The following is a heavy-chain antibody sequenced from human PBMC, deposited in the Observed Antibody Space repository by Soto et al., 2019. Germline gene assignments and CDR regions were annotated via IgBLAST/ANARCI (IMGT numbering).Heavy chain of an antibody. CDR1: GFTISFSKYW. CDR3: TRDPAPIGWFDY. Sequence: EVQLVESGGDLVQPGGSLRLSCAVSGFTISFSKYWMHWLRQAPGKGLVWVSRINSDGSSTTYADSVRGRFTISRDNAKNTLYLQMSSLRGEDTAVYYCTRDPAPIGWFDYWGQGTLVTVSS. CDR2: INSDGSST. J-gene: IGHJ5*01. V-gene: IGHV3-74*01.